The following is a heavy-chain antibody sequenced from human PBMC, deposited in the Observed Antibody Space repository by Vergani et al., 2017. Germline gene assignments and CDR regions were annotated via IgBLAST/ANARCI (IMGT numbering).Heavy chain of an antibody. CDR1: GFSFGSYG. J-gene: IGHJ4*02. CDR2: ISSSSSYI. D-gene: IGHD6-19*01. CDR3: ARGSRGSGWYFDY. Sequence: VQLVESGGNVVQSGTSLRLSCAASGFSFGSYGMHWVRQSPGKGLEWVSSISSSSSYIYYADSVKGRFTISRDNSKNTLYLQMNSLRAEDTAVYYCARGSRGSGWYFDYWGQGTLVTVSS. V-gene: IGHV3-21*01.